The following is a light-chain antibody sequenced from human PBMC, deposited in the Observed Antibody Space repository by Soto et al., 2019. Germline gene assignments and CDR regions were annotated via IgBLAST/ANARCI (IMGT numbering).Light chain of an antibody. CDR2: GAS. V-gene: IGKV3-20*01. J-gene: IGKJ1*01. Sequence: EVMLTQSPGTLSLSPGERATLSCRASQSVSSNYLAWYQQKSGQAPRLLIYGASNRATGIPDRFSGSGSGTECTLTIRRLEPEDFEVYYCQQYDTSPRTFGQGTKVEFK. CDR3: QQYDTSPRT. CDR1: QSVSSNY.